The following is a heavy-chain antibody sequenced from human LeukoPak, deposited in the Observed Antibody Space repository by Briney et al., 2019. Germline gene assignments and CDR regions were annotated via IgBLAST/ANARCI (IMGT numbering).Heavy chain of an antibody. V-gene: IGHV4-59*01. D-gene: IGHD2-2*01. Sequence: SETLSLTCTVSGGSLSSYYWSWIRQPPGKGLEWIGYIYYSGSTNYNPSLKSRVTISVDTSKNQFSLKLSSVTAADTAVYYCVRGHCSSTSCYAYFDYWGQGTLVTVSS. J-gene: IGHJ4*02. CDR1: GGSLSSYY. CDR2: IYYSGST. CDR3: VRGHCSSTSCYAYFDY.